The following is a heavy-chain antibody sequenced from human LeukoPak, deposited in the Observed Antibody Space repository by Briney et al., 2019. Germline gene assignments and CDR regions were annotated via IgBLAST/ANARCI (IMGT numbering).Heavy chain of an antibody. CDR1: RLIFSSYW. Sequence: GGSLRLSCAASRLIFSSYWMHWVRQAPGKGLVWVSRINSDGSSTIYADSVKGRFTISRDYAKNTVYLQMNSLGVDDTAVYYCAGHYGSGRYHYYYMDVWGRGTTVTVSS. J-gene: IGHJ6*03. V-gene: IGHV3-74*01. D-gene: IGHD3-10*01. CDR3: AGHYGSGRYHYYYMDV. CDR2: INSDGSST.